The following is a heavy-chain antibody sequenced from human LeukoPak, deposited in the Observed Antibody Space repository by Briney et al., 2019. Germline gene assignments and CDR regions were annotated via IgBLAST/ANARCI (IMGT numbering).Heavy chain of an antibody. CDR3: ARGDSNYGGGLDY. CDR2: ISSSSSYI. D-gene: IGHD4-11*01. Sequence: GGSLRLSCAASGFTFSSYSMNWVRQAPGKGLEWVSSISSSSSYIYYADSVKGRVTISRDNTRNSMYLQMNSLRAEDTAVYYCARGDSNYGGGLDYWGQGTLVTVSS. J-gene: IGHJ4*02. V-gene: IGHV3-21*01. CDR1: GFTFSSYS.